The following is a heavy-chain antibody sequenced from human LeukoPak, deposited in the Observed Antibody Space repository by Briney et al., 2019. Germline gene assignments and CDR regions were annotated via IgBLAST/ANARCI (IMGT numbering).Heavy chain of an antibody. CDR3: AREATDSSGYYFDY. V-gene: IGHV3-20*04. CDR1: GYTFGDYG. J-gene: IGHJ4*02. CDR2: TNQRGDIT. Sequence: GGSLRLSCAASGYTFGDYGMSWVRQVPGKGLEWVSGTNQRGDITGYADFVKGRFTISRDNAKNSLYLQMNSLRAEDTAVYYCAREATDSSGYYFDYWGQGTLVTVSS. D-gene: IGHD3-22*01.